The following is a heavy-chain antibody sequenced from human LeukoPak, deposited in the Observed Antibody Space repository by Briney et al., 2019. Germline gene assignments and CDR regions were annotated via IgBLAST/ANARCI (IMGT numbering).Heavy chain of an antibody. J-gene: IGHJ3*02. V-gene: IGHV1-69*02. Sequence: SVKVSCKASGGTFSSYTISWVRQAPGQGLEWMGRIIPILGIANYAQNFQGRVTITADKSTSTAYMELSSLRSEDTAVYYCASGRWLQWDAFDIWGQGTMVTVSS. D-gene: IGHD5-24*01. CDR1: GGTFSSYT. CDR2: IIPILGIA. CDR3: ASGRWLQWDAFDI.